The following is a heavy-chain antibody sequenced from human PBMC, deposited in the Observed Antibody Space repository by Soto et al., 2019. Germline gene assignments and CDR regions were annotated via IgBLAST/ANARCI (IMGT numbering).Heavy chain of an antibody. D-gene: IGHD3-9*01. CDR1: GFTFSSYG. CDR3: ARVGMGGWLNPPVYYYGMDV. CDR2: IKQDGSEK. J-gene: IGHJ6*02. V-gene: IGHV3-7*03. Sequence: GGSLRLSCAASGFTFSSYGMHWVRQAPGKGLEWVANIKQDGSEKYYVDSVKGRFTISRDNAKNSLYLQMNSLRAEDTAVYYCARVGMGGWLNPPVYYYGMDVWGQGTTVTVSS.